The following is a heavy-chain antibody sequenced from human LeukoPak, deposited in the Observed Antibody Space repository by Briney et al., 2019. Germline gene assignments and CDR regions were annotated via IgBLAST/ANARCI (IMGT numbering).Heavy chain of an antibody. V-gene: IGHV1-2*02. D-gene: IGHD6-13*01. CDR3: ARGSAAGPKNWFDP. J-gene: IGHJ5*02. Sequence: ASVKVSCKASGYTFTGYYMHWVRQAPGQGLEWMGWINPNSGGTNYAQKFQGRVTMTRDTSISTAYMELSRLRSDDTAVYYCARGSAAGPKNWFDPWGQGTLVTVSS. CDR1: GYTFTGYY. CDR2: INPNSGGT.